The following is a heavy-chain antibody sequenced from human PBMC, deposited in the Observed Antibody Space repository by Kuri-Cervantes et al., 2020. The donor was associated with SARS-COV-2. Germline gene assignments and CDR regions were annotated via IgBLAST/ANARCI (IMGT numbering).Heavy chain of an antibody. V-gene: IGHV3-30*03. Sequence: GESLKISCAASGSTFSSYGMHWVRQAPGKGLEWVAVISYDGSNKYYADSVKGRFTISRDNSKNTLYLQMNSLRAEDTAVYYCARVVVATYGMDVWGQGTTVTVSS. CDR2: ISYDGSNK. CDR1: GSTFSSYG. D-gene: IGHD2-15*01. CDR3: ARVVVATYGMDV. J-gene: IGHJ6*02.